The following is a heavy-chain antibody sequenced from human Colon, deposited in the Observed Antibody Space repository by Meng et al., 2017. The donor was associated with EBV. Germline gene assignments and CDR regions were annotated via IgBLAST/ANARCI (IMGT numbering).Heavy chain of an antibody. CDR2: IFHSGST. CDR3: ASSDYYGSGSYYP. CDR1: GGSISSNNW. V-gene: IGHV4-4*02. J-gene: IGHJ5*02. D-gene: IGHD3-10*01. Sequence: QVQLQGWGPGLVKPSGTLSLTCAVSGGSISSNNWWSWVRQPPGKGLEWIGEIFHSGSTKHNPSLKSRVTMSMDKSKNQFSLRLSSVTAADTAVYYCASSDYYGSGSYYPWGQGTLVTVSS.